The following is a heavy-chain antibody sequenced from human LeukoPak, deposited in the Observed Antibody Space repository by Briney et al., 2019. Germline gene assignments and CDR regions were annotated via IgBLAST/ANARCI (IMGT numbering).Heavy chain of an antibody. CDR2: INHSGST. CDR1: GGSFSGYY. CDR3: ARDLYSSRTNDAFVI. V-gene: IGHV4-34*01. Sequence: SETLSLTCAVYGGSFSGYYWSWIRQPPGKGLEWIGEINHSGSTNYNPSLKSRVTISVDTSKNQFSLKLSSVTAADTAEYYCARDLYSSRTNDAFVIWGQGTMVTVSA. D-gene: IGHD6-13*01. J-gene: IGHJ3*02.